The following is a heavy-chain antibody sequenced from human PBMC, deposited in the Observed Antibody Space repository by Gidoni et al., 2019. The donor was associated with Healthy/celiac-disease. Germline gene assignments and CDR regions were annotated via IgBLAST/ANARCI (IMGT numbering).Heavy chain of an antibody. D-gene: IGHD5-12*01. Sequence: EVQLVESGGGLVQPGRSLRLSCAASGFTFDDYAMHWVRQAPGKGLEWVAGISWNSGSIGYADSVKGRFTISRDNAKNSLYLQMNSLRAEDTALYYCAKDIGDIVATIDYWGQGTLVTVSS. CDR3: AKDIGDIVATIDY. CDR1: GFTFDDYA. V-gene: IGHV3-9*01. CDR2: ISWNSGSI. J-gene: IGHJ4*02.